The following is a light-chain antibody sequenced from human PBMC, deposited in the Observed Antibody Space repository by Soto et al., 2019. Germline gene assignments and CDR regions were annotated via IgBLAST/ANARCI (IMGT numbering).Light chain of an antibody. V-gene: IGKV1-5*03. J-gene: IGKJ1*01. Sequence: DLQMTQSPSTLSASLGERVTITCRASQSISSWLAWYQQKPGKAPKLLIYKESSLESGVPSRFSGSGSGTELNLTISSLQPDDFATYYCQKYNSYSVTCGQGTKVDIK. CDR1: QSISSW. CDR2: KES. CDR3: QKYNSYSVT.